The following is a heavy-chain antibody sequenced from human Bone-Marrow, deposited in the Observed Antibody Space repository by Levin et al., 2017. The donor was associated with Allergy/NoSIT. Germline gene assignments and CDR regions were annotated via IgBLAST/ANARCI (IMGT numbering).Heavy chain of an antibody. CDR3: ARVNVVVTTMRAYYFDY. D-gene: IGHD2-21*02. J-gene: IGHJ4*02. V-gene: IGHV4-4*07. Sequence: SCTVSGGSISSYYWSWIRQPAGKGLEYIGRIYSSGSTNYNPSLKSRVTMSVDTSKNQFSLRLSSVTAADTAVYYCARVNVVVTTMRAYYFDYWGQGTLVSVSS. CDR1: GGSISSYY. CDR2: IYSSGST.